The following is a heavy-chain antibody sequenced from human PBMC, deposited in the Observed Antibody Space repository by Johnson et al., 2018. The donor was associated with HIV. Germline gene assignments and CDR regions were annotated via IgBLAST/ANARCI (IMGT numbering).Heavy chain of an antibody. Sequence: QVQLVESGGGVVQPGGSLRLSCAASGFSLRSYGMHWVRQAPGKGLEWVAFLRYGENRKYYAASVKCRFIISRDNSKNTLYVQMNSLRAEDTAWYYCARVRQQLVPAGGDGFDIWGQGTMVTVSS. V-gene: IGHV3-30*02. CDR2: LRYGENRK. CDR3: ARVRQQLVPAGGDGFDI. CDR1: GFSLRSYG. D-gene: IGHD6-13*01. J-gene: IGHJ3*02.